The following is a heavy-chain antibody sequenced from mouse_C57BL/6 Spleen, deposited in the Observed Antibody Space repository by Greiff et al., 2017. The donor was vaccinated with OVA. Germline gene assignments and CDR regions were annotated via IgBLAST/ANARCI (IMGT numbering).Heavy chain of an antibody. CDR3: ARGSIYYDYDDRYFDV. V-gene: IGHV1-82*01. Sequence: VQLVESGPELVKPGASVKISCKASGYAFSSSWMNWVKQRPGKGLEWIGRIYPGDGDTNYNGKFKGKATLTADKSSSTAYMQLSSLTSEDSAVYFGARGSIYYDYDDRYFDVWGTGTTVTVSS. CDR2: IYPGDGDT. D-gene: IGHD2-4*01. J-gene: IGHJ1*03. CDR1: GYAFSSSW.